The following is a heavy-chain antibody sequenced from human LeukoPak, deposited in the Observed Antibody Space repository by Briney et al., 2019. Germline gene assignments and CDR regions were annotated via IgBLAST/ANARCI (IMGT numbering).Heavy chain of an antibody. CDR1: GFTVSSYW. CDR2: INDDGGAT. J-gene: IGHJ4*02. CDR3: ASGSTVVAFY. D-gene: IGHD3-22*01. Sequence: PGGSLRLSCAASGFTVSSYWMHLVRQVPGKGLVWVSRINDDGGATSYADSVKGRFTISRDNAKNTLYLQMNSLRADDTAVYYCASGSTVVAFYWGLGTLVTVSS. V-gene: IGHV3-74*01.